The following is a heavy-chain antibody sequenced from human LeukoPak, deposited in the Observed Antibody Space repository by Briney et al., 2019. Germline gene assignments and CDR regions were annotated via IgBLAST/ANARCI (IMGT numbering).Heavy chain of an antibody. D-gene: IGHD6-6*01. Sequence: GGSLRLSCAASGFTFSSYSMNWVRQAPGKGLKWVSYISSSSSTIYYADSVKGRFTISRDNSKNTLYLQMNSLRAEDTAVYYCARDPGSSLLRYYYYYYMDVWGKGTTVTVSS. CDR1: GFTFSSYS. CDR3: ARDPGSSLLRYYYYYYMDV. CDR2: ISSSSSTI. V-gene: IGHV3-48*01. J-gene: IGHJ6*03.